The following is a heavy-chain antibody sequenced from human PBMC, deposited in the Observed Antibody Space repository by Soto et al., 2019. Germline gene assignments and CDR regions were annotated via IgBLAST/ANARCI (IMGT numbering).Heavy chain of an antibody. J-gene: IGHJ4*02. CDR3: AKDKKGITMVRGVNCFDY. CDR2: ISGSGGST. D-gene: IGHD3-10*01. V-gene: IGHV3-23*01. CDR1: GFTFSSYA. Sequence: GGSLRLSCAASGFTFSSYAMSWVRQAPGKGLEWVSAISGSGGSTYYADSVKGRFTISRDNSKNTLYLQMNSLRAEETAVYYCAKDKKGITMVRGVNCFDYWGQGTLVTVSS.